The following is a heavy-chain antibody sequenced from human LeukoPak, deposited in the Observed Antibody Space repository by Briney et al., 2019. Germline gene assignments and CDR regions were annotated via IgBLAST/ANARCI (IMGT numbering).Heavy chain of an antibody. D-gene: IGHD5-24*01. CDR2: ITKYDGRV. V-gene: IGHV3-23*01. CDR3: AKGHSADGWPTFEY. CDR1: GFGVHTFA. Sequence: GGSLRLSCAVSGFGVHTFAMSWVRLAPGRGLEWLASITKYDGRVYYADSVRGRFTISRDTSQNELYLQMNSLRADDSAIYFCAKGHSADGWPTFEYWGWGTLVSVSS. J-gene: IGHJ4*02.